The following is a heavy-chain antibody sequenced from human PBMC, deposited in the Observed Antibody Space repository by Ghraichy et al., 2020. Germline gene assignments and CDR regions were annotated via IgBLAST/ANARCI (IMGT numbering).Heavy chain of an antibody. CDR1: WDSVSSNSAA. CDR3: ARGASISWVFDY. D-gene: IGHD6-13*01. J-gene: IGHJ4*02. V-gene: IGHV6-1*01. Sequence: SQTLSLTCAISWDSVSSNSAAWNWIRHSPSRGLEWLGRTYYRSQWYYDYAVSVKGRIIINPDTSKNQFSLLLNSVTPEDTAVYYCARGASISWVFDYWGQGTLVTVSS. CDR2: TYYRSQWYY.